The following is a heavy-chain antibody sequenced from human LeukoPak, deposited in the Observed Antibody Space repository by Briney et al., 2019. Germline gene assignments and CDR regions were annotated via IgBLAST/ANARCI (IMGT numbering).Heavy chain of an antibody. CDR2: IRSKADSYAT. Sequence: GGSLRLSCAASGFTFSSYGMHWVRQASGKGLEWVGRIRSKADSYATAYAASVKGRFTISRDDSKNTAYLQMNSLKTEDTAVYYCTRPSHSYGTDAFDIWGQGTMVTVSS. CDR1: GFTFSSYG. V-gene: IGHV3-73*01. CDR3: TRPSHSYGTDAFDI. J-gene: IGHJ3*02. D-gene: IGHD1-14*01.